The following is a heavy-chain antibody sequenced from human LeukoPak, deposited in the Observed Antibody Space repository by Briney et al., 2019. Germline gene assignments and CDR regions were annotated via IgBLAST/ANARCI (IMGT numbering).Heavy chain of an antibody. Sequence: GRSLRLSCAASGFTFSDYYMSWIPHAPGKGLECVSYLSSSGSTIYYADSVKGRFTISRDNAKNSLYLQMNSLRAENTAVYYCASLSRSGSGSCGTWGQGTLVTVSS. CDR3: ASLSRSGSGSCGT. V-gene: IGHV3-11*01. J-gene: IGHJ5*02. CDR2: LSSSGSTI. D-gene: IGHD3-10*01. CDR1: GFTFSDYY.